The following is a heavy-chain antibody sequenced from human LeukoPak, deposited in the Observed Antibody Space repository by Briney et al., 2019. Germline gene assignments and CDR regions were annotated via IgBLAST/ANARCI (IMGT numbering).Heavy chain of an antibody. CDR1: RFTFSNYA. Sequence: HAGGSLRLSCAASRFTFSNYAMSWVRQAPGKGLEWVSGISGSGDNTYYADSVKGRFTISRDNSKNTLYVQVNSLGTEDTAAYYCAKGSYYDSSGSFYFDYWGQGTLVTVSS. D-gene: IGHD3-22*01. CDR2: ISGSGDNT. V-gene: IGHV3-23*01. CDR3: AKGSYYDSSGSFYFDY. J-gene: IGHJ4*02.